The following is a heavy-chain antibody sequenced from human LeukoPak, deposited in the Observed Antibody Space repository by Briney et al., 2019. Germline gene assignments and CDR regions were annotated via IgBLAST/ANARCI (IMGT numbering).Heavy chain of an antibody. Sequence: SQTLSLTCAISGDSVSSNSAAWNWIRQSPSRGLEWLGRTYYRSKWYNGYAVSVKSRITINPDTSKNQFSLQLNSVTPEDTAVYYCARGLRTITIFGVVKGAWFDPWGQGTLVTVSS. J-gene: IGHJ5*02. V-gene: IGHV6-1*01. CDR2: TYYRSKWYN. CDR1: GDSVSSNSAA. D-gene: IGHD3-3*01. CDR3: ARGLRTITIFGVVKGAWFDP.